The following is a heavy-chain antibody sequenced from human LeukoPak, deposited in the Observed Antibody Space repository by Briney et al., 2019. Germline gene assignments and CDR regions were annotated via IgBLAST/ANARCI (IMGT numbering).Heavy chain of an antibody. CDR2: ISTSSTYI. J-gene: IGHJ4*02. CDR3: ARDPPAIAVATRENYFDY. CDR1: GFTFSTYS. V-gene: IGHV3-21*01. D-gene: IGHD6-19*01. Sequence: QPGGSLRLSCAASGFTFSTYSVNWVRQAPGKGLEWVSSISTSSTYIYYADSVKGRFTISRDNANNSLYLQMNSLRAEDTAVYYCARDPPAIAVATRENYFDYWGQGTLVTVSS.